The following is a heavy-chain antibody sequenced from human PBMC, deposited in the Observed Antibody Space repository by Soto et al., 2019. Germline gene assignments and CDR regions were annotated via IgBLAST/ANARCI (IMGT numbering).Heavy chain of an antibody. CDR1: GGSISSGGYY. D-gene: IGHD4-17*01. V-gene: IGHV4-31*03. J-gene: IGHJ4*02. Sequence: QVQLQESGPGLVKPSQTLSLTCTVSGGSISSGGYYWSWIRQHPGKGLEWIGYIYYSGSTYYNPSLKSRVAISVDTSKNQFSLKLRSVTAADTAVYYCAKELPTTVRYVNYFDYWGQGTLVTVSS. CDR2: IYYSGST. CDR3: AKELPTTVRYVNYFDY.